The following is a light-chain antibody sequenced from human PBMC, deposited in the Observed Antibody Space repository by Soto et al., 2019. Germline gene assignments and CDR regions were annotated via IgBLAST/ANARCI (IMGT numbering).Light chain of an antibody. Sequence: AIRMTQSPSSFSASTGDRVTITYRASQGISSYLAWYQQKPGKAPKLLIYAASTLQSGAPSRFSGSGSGTDFTLTISGLQSEDFATYYCEQYYNYPPTFGGGTKVEIK. J-gene: IGKJ4*01. CDR3: EQYYNYPPT. CDR2: AAS. CDR1: QGISSY. V-gene: IGKV1-8*01.